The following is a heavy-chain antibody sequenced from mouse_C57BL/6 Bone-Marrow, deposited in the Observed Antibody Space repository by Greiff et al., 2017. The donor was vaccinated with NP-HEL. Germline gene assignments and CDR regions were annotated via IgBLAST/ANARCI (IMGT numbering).Heavy chain of an antibody. D-gene: IGHD2-4*01. CDR2: IYPSDSET. Sequence: QVQLQQPGAELVRPGSSVKLSCKASGYTFTSYWMDWVKQRPGQGLEWIGNIYPSDSETHYTQKFKEKAILTVDKSSSTAYMQLSSLTSEDSAVYYCARDYDYDWYFDVWGTGTTVTVSS. V-gene: IGHV1-61*01. J-gene: IGHJ1*03. CDR3: ARDYDYDWYFDV. CDR1: GYTFTSYW.